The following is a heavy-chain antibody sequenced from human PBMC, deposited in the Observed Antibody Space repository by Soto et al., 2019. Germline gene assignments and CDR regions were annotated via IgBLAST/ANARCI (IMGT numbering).Heavy chain of an antibody. CDR2: VYHSGST. J-gene: IGHJ6*02. CDR3: ARTYSSSYSRYPVYYGMDV. D-gene: IGHD3-22*01. V-gene: IGHV4-59*01. Sequence: KPSETLSLTCTVSGDSISSYFWSWIRQPPGKGLEWIGCVYHSGSTNYSPSLKRRVSISVDTSKNQFSLRLTSVTAADTAVYYCARTYSSSYSRYPVYYGMDVWGQGTTVTVSS. CDR1: GDSISSYF.